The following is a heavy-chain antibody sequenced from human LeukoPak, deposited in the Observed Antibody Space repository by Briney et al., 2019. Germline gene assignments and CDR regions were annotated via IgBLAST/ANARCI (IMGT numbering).Heavy chain of an antibody. J-gene: IGHJ6*03. V-gene: IGHV3-30*02. CDR1: GFTFSTYG. Sequence: PGGSLRLSCAASGFTFSTYGMHWVRQAPGKGLEWVAFIRSDGTSKYYTDSVKGRFTISRDNSKNTLYQQMNSLRPEDTAVYYCANQGGSLTEVGYYMDVWGKGTTVTVSS. CDR2: IRSDGTSK. D-gene: IGHD1-26*01. CDR3: ANQGGSLTEVGYYMDV.